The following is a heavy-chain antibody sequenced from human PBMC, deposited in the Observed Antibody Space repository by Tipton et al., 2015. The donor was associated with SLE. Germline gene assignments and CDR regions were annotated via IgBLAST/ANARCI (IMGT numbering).Heavy chain of an antibody. Sequence: QLVQSGAEVKPSETLSLTRAVYGGSFSGYYWSWIRQPPGKGLEWIGEINHSGGTNYNPSLKRRVTISVDTSKNQFSLKLSSVTAADTAVYYCASLGILTGTTRYYYYYDLDVWGQGTTVTVSS. CDR3: ASLGILTGTTRYYYYYDLDV. CDR2: INHSGGT. V-gene: IGHV4-34*01. CDR1: GGSFSGYY. J-gene: IGHJ6*02. D-gene: IGHD1-7*01.